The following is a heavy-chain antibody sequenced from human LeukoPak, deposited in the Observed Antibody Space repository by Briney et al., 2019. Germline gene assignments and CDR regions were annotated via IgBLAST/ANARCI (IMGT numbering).Heavy chain of an antibody. CDR3: ARTYYYGAGRYFDY. Sequence: SESLSLACTVSGGSINNYYWSWVRQPPGKGLEWIGYIYHSGSTTYNPSLKSRVTISVDTSKNQFSLKLSSVTAADTAIYYCARTYYYGAGRYFDYWGQGTLVTVSS. CDR2: IYHSGST. V-gene: IGHV4-59*01. CDR1: GGSINNYY. J-gene: IGHJ4*02. D-gene: IGHD3-10*01.